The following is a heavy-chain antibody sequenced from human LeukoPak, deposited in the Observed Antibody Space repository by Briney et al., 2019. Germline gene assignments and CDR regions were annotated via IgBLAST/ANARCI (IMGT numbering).Heavy chain of an antibody. CDR3: AKEGDPMTTMNYFEY. J-gene: IGHJ4*02. CDR2: ISYDGRNE. D-gene: IGHD4-17*01. CDR1: RFTFNRYG. Sequence: GGSRRLSCVASRFTFNRYGMHWVRQAPGKGLEWVAVISYDGRNEYYAGSAKGRFTISRDDSKNTLYLQMNGLRPEDTGVYYCAKEGDPMTTMNYFEYWGQGTLVTVSS. V-gene: IGHV3-30*18.